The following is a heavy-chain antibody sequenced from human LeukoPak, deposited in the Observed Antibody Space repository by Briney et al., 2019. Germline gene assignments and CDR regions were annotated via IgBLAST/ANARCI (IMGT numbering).Heavy chain of an antibody. J-gene: IGHJ4*02. V-gene: IGHV1-2*02. CDR3: ARDLVGATDY. CDR1: GYTFTGHY. D-gene: IGHD1-26*01. Sequence: GASVKVSCKASGYTFTGHYMHWVRQAPGQGLEWMGWINPNSGGTNYAQKFQGRVTMTRDTSISTAYMEPSRLRSDDTAVYYCARDLVGATDYWGQGTLVTVSS. CDR2: INPNSGGT.